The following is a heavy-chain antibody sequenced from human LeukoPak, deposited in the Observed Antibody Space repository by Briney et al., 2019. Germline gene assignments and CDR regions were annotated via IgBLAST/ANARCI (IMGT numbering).Heavy chain of an antibody. CDR1: GYSFTSYW. CDR3: ARTHNKGGLWFGTPPSHLHNCFDP. J-gene: IGHJ5*02. D-gene: IGHD3-10*01. Sequence: NLGESLKISCKGSGYSFTSYWIGWVRQMPGKGLEWMGIIYPGDSDTRYSPSFQGQVTISADKSISTAYLRWSSLKASDTAMYYCARTHNKGGLWFGTPPSHLHNCFDPWGQGTLVTVSP. V-gene: IGHV5-51*01. CDR2: IYPGDSDT.